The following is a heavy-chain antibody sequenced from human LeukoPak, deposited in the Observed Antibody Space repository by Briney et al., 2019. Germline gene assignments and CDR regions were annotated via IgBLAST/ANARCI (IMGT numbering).Heavy chain of an antibody. CDR2: ISWNSGSI. J-gene: IGHJ4*02. V-gene: IGHV3-9*03. D-gene: IGHD3-16*01. CDR1: GFTFDDYA. CDR3: AKDMGVMITSPDY. Sequence: PGRSLRLSCAASGFTFDDYAMHWVRQAPGKGLEWVSGISWNSGSIGYADSVKGRFTISRDNAKNSLYLQMNSLRAEDMALYYCAKDMGVMITSPDYWGQGTLVTVSS.